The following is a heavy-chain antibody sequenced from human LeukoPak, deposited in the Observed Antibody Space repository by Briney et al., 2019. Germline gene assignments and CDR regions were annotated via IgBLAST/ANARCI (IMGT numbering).Heavy chain of an antibody. CDR2: ISAYNGNT. V-gene: IGHV1-18*01. CDR1: GYTLTELS. CDR3: ARDNGEYFQH. J-gene: IGHJ1*01. Sequence: GASVKVSCKVSGYTLTELSMHWVRQAPGQGLEWMGWISAYNGNTNYAQKLQGRVTMTTDTSTSTAYMELRSLRSDDTAVYYCARDNGEYFQHWGQGTLVTVSS.